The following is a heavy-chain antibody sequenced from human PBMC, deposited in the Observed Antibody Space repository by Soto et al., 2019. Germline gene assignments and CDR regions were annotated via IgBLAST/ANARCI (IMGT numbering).Heavy chain of an antibody. D-gene: IGHD2-2*02. J-gene: IGHJ6*02. CDR1: GGSVSSGSYY. CDR2: IYYSGST. V-gene: IGHV4-61*01. CDR3: ARDNKGYCSSTSCYRADWDYGMDV. Sequence: SETLSLTCTVSGGSVSSGSYYWSWIRQPPGKGLEWIGYIYYSGSTNYNPSLKSRVTISVDTSKNQFSLKLSSVTAADTAVYYCARDNKGYCSSTSCYRADWDYGMDVWGQGTTVTVSS.